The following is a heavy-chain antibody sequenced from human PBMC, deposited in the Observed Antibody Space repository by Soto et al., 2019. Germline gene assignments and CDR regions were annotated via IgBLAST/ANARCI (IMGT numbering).Heavy chain of an antibody. CDR2: IYYSGST. CDR3: ARALGRGSSWTLDY. V-gene: IGHV4-59*01. J-gene: IGHJ4*02. CDR1: GGSFSAYY. D-gene: IGHD6-13*01. Sequence: SETLSLTCAVYGGSFSAYYWSWIRQPPGKGLEWIGYIYYSGSTNYNPSLKSRVTISVDTSKNQFSLKLSSVTAADTTVYYCARALGRGSSWTLDYWGQGTLVTVSS.